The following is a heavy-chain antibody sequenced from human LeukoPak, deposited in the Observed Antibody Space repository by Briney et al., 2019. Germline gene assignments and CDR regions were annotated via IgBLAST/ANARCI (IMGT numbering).Heavy chain of an antibody. J-gene: IGHJ4*02. V-gene: IGHV3-23*01. CDR2: FTRNDETT. Sequence: GGSLRLSCAASGFTFSNSAMSWVRQAPGKGLEWVSGFTRNDETTSYADSVQGRFTISRDNSREKLYLQRNSLTAEDTAVYYCAKVEVVGYSTFDYWGQGTLVTVSP. D-gene: IGHD2-2*01. CDR3: AKVEVVGYSTFDY. CDR1: GFTFSNSA.